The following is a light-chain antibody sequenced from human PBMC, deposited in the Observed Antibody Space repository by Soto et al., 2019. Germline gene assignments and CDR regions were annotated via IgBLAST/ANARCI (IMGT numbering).Light chain of an antibody. V-gene: IGLV2-14*01. CDR2: EVS. CDR3: SSYSISTAYL. CDR1: SSDVGGYDY. Sequence: QSVLTQPASVSGSPGQSITISCTGTSSDVGGYDYASWYQIHPGKAPKLMVFEVSNRPSGVSYRFSGSKSGNTASLTISGLQAEDEADYFCSSYSISTAYLFGTGTKVTVL. J-gene: IGLJ1*01.